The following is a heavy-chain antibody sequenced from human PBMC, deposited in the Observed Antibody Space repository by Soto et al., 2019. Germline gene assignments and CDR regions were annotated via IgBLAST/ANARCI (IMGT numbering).Heavy chain of an antibody. CDR1: GFTFSSYA. CDR2: ISGSGCSP. V-gene: IGHV3-23*01. Sequence: PGGSLRLSCAASGFTFSSYAMSWVRQAPGKGLEWVSAISGSGCSPYYADSVKGRFTISRDHSKNTLYLQMNSLRAEDTAVYYCAKGGAATSAAAYYYYYGMDVGGQGTTVTVSS. D-gene: IGHD6-13*01. CDR3: AKGGAATSAAAYYYYYGMDV. J-gene: IGHJ6*02.